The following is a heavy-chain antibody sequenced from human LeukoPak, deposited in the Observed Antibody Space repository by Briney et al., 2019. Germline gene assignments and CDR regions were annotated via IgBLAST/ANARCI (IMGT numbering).Heavy chain of an antibody. D-gene: IGHD6-19*01. J-gene: IGHJ4*02. CDR3: ARDARGSGWTSFDY. CDR1: GGSISSSSYY. Sequence: SETLSLTCTVSGGSISSSSYYWGWIRQPAGKGLEWIGRIYTSGSTNYNPSLKSRVTMSVDTSKNQFSLKLSSVTAADTAFYYCARDARGSGWTSFDYWGQGTLVTVSS. V-gene: IGHV4-61*02. CDR2: IYTSGST.